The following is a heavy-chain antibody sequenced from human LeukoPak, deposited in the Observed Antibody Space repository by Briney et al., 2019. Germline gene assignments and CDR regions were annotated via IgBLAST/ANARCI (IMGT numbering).Heavy chain of an antibody. CDR3: ARVLVNNSALGY. D-gene: IGHD1-1*01. CDR1: GFTFSSLW. CDR2: IDRDGSRT. V-gene: IGHV3-74*01. J-gene: IGHJ4*02. Sequence: PGGSLRLSCAASGFTFSSLWMHWVRQAPGKGLVWVSRIDRDGSRTTYADSVKGRFTISRDNAKNTLYLQMNSLRAEDTAVYYCARVLVNNSALGYWGQGTLVTVSS.